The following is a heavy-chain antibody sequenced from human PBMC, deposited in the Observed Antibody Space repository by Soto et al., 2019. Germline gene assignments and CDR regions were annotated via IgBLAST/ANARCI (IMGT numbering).Heavy chain of an antibody. Sequence: PGGSLRLSCAASGFTFSSYGMHWVRQAPGKGLEWVSVIYSGGSTYYADSVKGRFTISRDNSKNTLYLQMNSLRAEDTAVYYCARDVTYNDFWSGYRYYYGMDVWGQGTTVTVSS. CDR2: IYSGGST. V-gene: IGHV3-53*01. CDR1: GFTFSSYG. J-gene: IGHJ6*02. D-gene: IGHD3-3*01. CDR3: ARDVTYNDFWSGYRYYYGMDV.